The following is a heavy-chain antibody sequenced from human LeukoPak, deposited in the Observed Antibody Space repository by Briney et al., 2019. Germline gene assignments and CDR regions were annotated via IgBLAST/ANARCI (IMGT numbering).Heavy chain of an antibody. J-gene: IGHJ2*01. D-gene: IGHD3-10*01. V-gene: IGHV4-59*01. CDR1: GGSISSYY. CDR3: ARSIHNIHYGSGNRYWYFDL. CDR2: IYYSGST. Sequence: SETLSLTCTVSGGSISSYYWSWIRQPPGKGLEWIGYIYYSGSTNYNPSLKSRVTISVDTSKNQFSLKLSSVTAADTAVYYCARSIHNIHYGSGNRYWYFDLWGRGTLVTVSS.